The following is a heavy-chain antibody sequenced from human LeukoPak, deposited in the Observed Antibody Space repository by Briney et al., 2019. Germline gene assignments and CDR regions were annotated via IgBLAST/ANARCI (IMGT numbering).Heavy chain of an antibody. CDR1: GGSFSGYY. V-gene: IGHV4-34*01. CDR2: INHSGGT. Sequence: SETLSLTCAVYGGSFSGYYWSWIRQPPGKGLEWIGEINHSGGTNYNPSLKSRVTISVDTSKNQFSLKLSSVTAADTAVYYCARGDGRDGYKGRLDYWGQGTLVTVSS. CDR3: ARGDGRDGYKGRLDY. J-gene: IGHJ4*02. D-gene: IGHD5-24*01.